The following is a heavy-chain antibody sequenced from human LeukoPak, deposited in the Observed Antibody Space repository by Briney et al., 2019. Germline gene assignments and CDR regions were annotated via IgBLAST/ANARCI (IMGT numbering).Heavy chain of an antibody. J-gene: IGHJ6*03. CDR1: GFTFSSYA. CDR2: ITSGSTYV. V-gene: IGHV3-21*01. D-gene: IGHD1-26*01. Sequence: PGGSLRLSCAASGFTFSSYAMHWVRQAAGKGLEWVSSITSGSTYVFYTDSVKGRLTISRDNAKNSLYLQMNSLRAEDTAVYYCARDPYSGAYGDSYYYYMDLWGQGTTVTISS. CDR3: ARDPYSGAYGDSYYYYMDL.